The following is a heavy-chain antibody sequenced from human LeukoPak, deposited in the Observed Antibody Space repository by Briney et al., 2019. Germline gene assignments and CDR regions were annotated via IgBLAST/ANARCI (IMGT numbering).Heavy chain of an antibody. V-gene: IGHV3-23*01. J-gene: IGHJ4*02. CDR3: AKGSYYDSSGTYYFDY. CDR1: GFTLSSYA. Sequence: GGSLRLSCAGSGFTLSSYAMSWVRPAPGKGLEWGSAISGRGDNTYYADSVKGRFTISRDNSKNTLYLQMNSLRAEDTALYYCAKGSYYDSSGTYYFDYWGQGTLVTVSS. D-gene: IGHD3-22*01. CDR2: ISGRGDNT.